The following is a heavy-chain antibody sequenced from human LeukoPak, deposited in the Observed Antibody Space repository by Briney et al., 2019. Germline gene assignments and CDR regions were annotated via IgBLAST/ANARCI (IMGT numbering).Heavy chain of an antibody. D-gene: IGHD2-2*02. Sequence: GGSLRLSCVASGFTFSSYAMSWVRQAPGKGLEWVSAISGSGGSTYYADSVKGRFTISRDNSKKTLYLQMNSLRAEDTAVYYCAKSRSSSSTSCYNYWGQGTLVTVSS. CDR3: AKSRSSSSTSCYNY. J-gene: IGHJ4*02. V-gene: IGHV3-23*01. CDR2: ISGSGGST. CDR1: GFTFSSYA.